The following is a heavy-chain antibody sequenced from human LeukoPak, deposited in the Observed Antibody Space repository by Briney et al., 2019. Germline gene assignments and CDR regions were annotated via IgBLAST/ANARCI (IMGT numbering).Heavy chain of an antibody. D-gene: IGHD3-10*01. CDR1: GFTFSSYS. J-gene: IGHJ6*02. V-gene: IGHV3-21*01. CDR2: ISSSSSYI. Sequence: GGSLRLSCAASGFTFSSYSMNWVRQAPGKGLEWVSSISSSSSYIYYADSVKGGFTISRDNAKNSLYLQMNSLRAEDTAVYYCARDWVVRGVHDYYYGMDVWGQGTTVTVSS. CDR3: ARDWVVRGVHDYYYGMDV.